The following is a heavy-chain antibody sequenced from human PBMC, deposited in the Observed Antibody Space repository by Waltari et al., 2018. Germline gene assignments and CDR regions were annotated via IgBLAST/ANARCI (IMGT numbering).Heavy chain of an antibody. CDR1: GYIFTSYG. V-gene: IGHV1-18*01. J-gene: IGHJ4*02. Sequence: QVQLVQSGVEVKKPGASVKVSCKASGYIFTSYGISWVRQAPGQGLEWMGWISGYNGKTNYAQRHQGRVTMTTDTSTSTAYMELRSLRSDDTAVYYCARDIQNRGFDYWGQGALVTVSS. CDR2: ISGYNGKT. CDR3: ARDIQNRGFDY.